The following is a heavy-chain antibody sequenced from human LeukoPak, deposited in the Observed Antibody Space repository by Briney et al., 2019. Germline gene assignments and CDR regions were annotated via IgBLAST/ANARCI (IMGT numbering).Heavy chain of an antibody. Sequence: PGGSLRLSCAASGFTFSSYGMHWVRQAPGKGLEWVAVIWYDGSNKYYADSVKGRFTISRDNSKNTLYLQMNSLRAEDTAVYYCARDGGDYDFWSGYSAYYGMDVWGQGTTVTVSS. J-gene: IGHJ6*02. D-gene: IGHD3-3*01. V-gene: IGHV3-33*01. CDR1: GFTFSSYG. CDR2: IWYDGSNK. CDR3: ARDGGDYDFWSGYSAYYGMDV.